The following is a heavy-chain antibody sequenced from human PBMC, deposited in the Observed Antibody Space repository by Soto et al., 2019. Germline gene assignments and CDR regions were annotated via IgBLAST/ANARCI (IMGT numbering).Heavy chain of an antibody. V-gene: IGHV3-74*01. D-gene: IGHD2-15*01. Sequence: DVQLVESGGGLVQPGGSLRLSCAASGFTFSNYWMHWVRQGPGQGLEWVSRINSDGTRKNHAESVKGRLTITRNNAKKTLYLQMNSLTADDTAVYYCARAGHMNKPTPLSWFDSWGQGTLVSVSS. CDR1: GFTFSNYW. CDR2: INSDGTRK. J-gene: IGHJ5*01. CDR3: ARAGHMNKPTPLSWFDS.